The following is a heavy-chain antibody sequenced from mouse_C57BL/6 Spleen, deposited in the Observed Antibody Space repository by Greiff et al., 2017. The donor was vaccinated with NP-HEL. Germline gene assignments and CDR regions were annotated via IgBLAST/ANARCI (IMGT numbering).Heavy chain of an antibody. J-gene: IGHJ3*01. Sequence: QLQQPGAAPVTPFSSFPFSFTSSFYTFTSYLMHLLNQRPGQGLEWIGMIHPNSGSTNYNEKFKSKATLTVDKSSSTAYMQLSSLTSEDSAVYYCARSDYSNSWFAYWGQGTLVTVSA. V-gene: IGHV1-64*01. CDR2: IHPNSGST. CDR3: ARSDYSNSWFAY. CDR1: FYTFTSYL. D-gene: IGHD2-5*01.